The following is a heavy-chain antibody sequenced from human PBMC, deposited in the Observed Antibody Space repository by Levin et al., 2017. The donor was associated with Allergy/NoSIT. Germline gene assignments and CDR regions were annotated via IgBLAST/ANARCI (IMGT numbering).Heavy chain of an antibody. V-gene: IGHV3-30*04. J-gene: IGHJ4*02. Sequence: QSGGSLRLSCAASGFIFTDYAMHWVRQAPGKGLEWVADISYDGRNKYYADSVKGRFTISRDNSKNTLYLQMNSLRPEDTAVYYCARDRTALVTGGVDYWGQGTLVTVSS. CDR3: ARDRTALVTGGVDY. D-gene: IGHD5-18*01. CDR1: GFIFTDYA. CDR2: ISYDGRNK.